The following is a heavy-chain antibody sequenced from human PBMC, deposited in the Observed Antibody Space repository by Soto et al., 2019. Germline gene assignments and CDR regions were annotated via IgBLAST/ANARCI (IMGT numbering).Heavy chain of an antibody. D-gene: IGHD3-16*02. CDR1: GFTFSSYG. CDR3: AKIPNAYYDYVWGSYRYGDAFDI. Sequence: GGSLRLSCAASGFTFSSYGMHWVRQAPGKGLEWVAVISYDGSNKYYADSVKGRFTISRDNSKNTLYLQMNSLRAEDTAVYYCAKIPNAYYDYVWGSYRYGDAFDIWGQGTMVTVSS. V-gene: IGHV3-30*18. CDR2: ISYDGSNK. J-gene: IGHJ3*02.